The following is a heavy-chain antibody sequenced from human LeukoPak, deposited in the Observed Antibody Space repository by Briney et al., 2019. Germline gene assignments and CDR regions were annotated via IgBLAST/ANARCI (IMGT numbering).Heavy chain of an antibody. V-gene: IGHV3-7*01. CDR1: GFTFSNYW. Sequence: GGSLRLSCAASGFTFSNYWMTWVRQAPGKGLEWVAHINQDGSKEYYMDSVKARFTISRDNAKNSLTLQMNSLRAEDTAVYYCVRDGGVSGYDLLDYWGQGTLVTVSS. CDR3: VRDGGVSGYDLLDY. D-gene: IGHD5-12*01. J-gene: IGHJ4*02. CDR2: INQDGSKE.